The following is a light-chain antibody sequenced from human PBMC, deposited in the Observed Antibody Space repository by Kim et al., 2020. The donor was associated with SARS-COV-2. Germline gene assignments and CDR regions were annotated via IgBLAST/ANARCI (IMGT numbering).Light chain of an antibody. CDR2: AAS. CDR3: QHYGSSSYT. CDR1: QSVGSNY. V-gene: IGKV3-20*01. J-gene: IGKJ2*01. Sequence: LHPGDTAPLSYWASQSVGSNYLAWYQQKPGQPPRLVIYAASSRAAGIPDRFSGSGSGTDFSLTISRLEPEDFAVYYCQHYGSSSYTFGHGTSWRA.